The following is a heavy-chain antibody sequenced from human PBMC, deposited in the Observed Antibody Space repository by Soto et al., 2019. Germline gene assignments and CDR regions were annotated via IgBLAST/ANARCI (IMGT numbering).Heavy chain of an antibody. J-gene: IGHJ6*03. CDR3: VRDQKGGYSSGWYYYMDV. V-gene: IGHV3-11*01. Sequence: QVQLVESGGNLVNPGGSLRLSCVASGFTFSYHYMSWVRQAPGKGLEWVSFISSSGGTMYYADSVEGRFTISRDNAENTLYLQMDNLRAEDTAVYYCVRDQKGGYSSGWYYYMDVWGKGTTVTVSS. CDR2: ISSSGGTM. CDR1: GFTFSYHY. D-gene: IGHD6-19*01.